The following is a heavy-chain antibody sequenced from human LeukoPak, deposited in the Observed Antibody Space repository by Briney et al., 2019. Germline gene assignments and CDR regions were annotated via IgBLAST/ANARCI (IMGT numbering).Heavy chain of an antibody. CDR2: INHSGST. Sequence: SETLSLTCAVYGGSFSGYYWSWIRQPPGKGLEWIGEINHSGSTNYNPSLKSRVTISVDTSKNQFSLKLSSVTAADTAVYYCARGRGYSGYDSLQFWFDPWGQGTLVTVSS. CDR1: GGSFSGYY. D-gene: IGHD5-12*01. J-gene: IGHJ5*02. CDR3: ARGRGYSGYDSLQFWFDP. V-gene: IGHV4-34*01.